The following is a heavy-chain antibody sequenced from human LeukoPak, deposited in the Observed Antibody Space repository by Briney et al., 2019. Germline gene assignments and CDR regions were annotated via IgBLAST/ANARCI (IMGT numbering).Heavy chain of an antibody. CDR2: IYYSGST. J-gene: IGHJ4*02. CDR3: ATMVRGVISFFDY. V-gene: IGHV4-59*01. Sequence: SETLSLTCTISGGSISSYYWSWIRQPPGKGLEWIGYIYYSGSTNYNPSLKSRVTISVDTSKNQFSLKLSSVTAADTAVYYCATMVRGVISFFDYWGQGTLVTVSS. D-gene: IGHD3-10*01. CDR1: GGSISSYY.